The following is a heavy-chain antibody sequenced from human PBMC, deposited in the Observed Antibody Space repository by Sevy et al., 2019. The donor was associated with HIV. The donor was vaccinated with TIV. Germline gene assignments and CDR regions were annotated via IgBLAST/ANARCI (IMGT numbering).Heavy chain of an antibody. D-gene: IGHD1-1*01. CDR1: GGSVSSGRYY. CDR2: FYDSGRT. J-gene: IGHJ6*02. V-gene: IGHV4-61*03. Sequence: SETLSLTCTVSGGSVSSGRYYWSWIRQPPGKGLEWIGYFYDSGRTKYNPSLKSRVTIAVDMSKNPFSLKLTSVTAADTAVYYCARHGAVQLAFGMDVWGQGTTVTVSS. CDR3: ARHGAVQLAFGMDV.